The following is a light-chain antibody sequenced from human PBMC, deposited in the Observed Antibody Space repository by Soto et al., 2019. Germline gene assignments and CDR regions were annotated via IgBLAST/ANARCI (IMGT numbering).Light chain of an antibody. Sequence: SALTQPASVSGSPGQSITISCAGTSSDVGGYNYVSWYQQHPGKAPKLIIFEVSNRPSGVSNRFSASKSVNTASLTISGLQTEDEADYYCQSYDSSTDYVFGTGTKV. V-gene: IGLV2-14*01. CDR3: QSYDSSTDYV. CDR2: EVS. J-gene: IGLJ1*01. CDR1: SSDVGGYNY.